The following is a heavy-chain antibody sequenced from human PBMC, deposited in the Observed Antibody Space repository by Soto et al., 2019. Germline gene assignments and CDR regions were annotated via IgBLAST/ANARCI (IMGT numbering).Heavy chain of an antibody. J-gene: IGHJ6*01. D-gene: IGHD2-2*01. Sequence: QVQLVQSGAEVKKPGASVKVSCKASGYTFTSYDINWVRQATGQGLEWMGWMNPNSGNTGYAQKFQGRVTMTRDTSKSNAYRELGRVRSEDRAVDYGARGAVRPSCCGMDLWGPGTPVPVSS. CDR2: MNPNSGNT. CDR3: ARGAVRPSCCGMDL. V-gene: IGHV1-8*01. CDR1: GYTFTSYD.